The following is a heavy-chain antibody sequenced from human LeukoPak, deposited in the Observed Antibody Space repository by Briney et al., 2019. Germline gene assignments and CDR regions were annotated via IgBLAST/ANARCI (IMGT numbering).Heavy chain of an antibody. V-gene: IGHV3-30-3*01. CDR1: GFTFSTYA. D-gene: IGHD2-2*01. J-gene: IGHJ4*02. CDR2: ISYDGNSA. CDR3: ARDGDVVVGPASIDNYFDY. Sequence: GGSLRLSCAASGFTFSTYAMHWVRQAPGKGLEWVAVISYDGNSAYYTDSVKGRFTISRDNSKNTLYLQMNSLRPEDTAVYYCARDGDVVVGPASIDNYFDYWGQGTLVTVSS.